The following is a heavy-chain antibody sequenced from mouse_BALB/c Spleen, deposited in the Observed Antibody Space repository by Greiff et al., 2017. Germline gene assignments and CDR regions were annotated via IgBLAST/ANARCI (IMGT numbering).Heavy chain of an antibody. J-gene: IGHJ4*01. CDR3: ARITTVVATDYAMDY. D-gene: IGHD1-1*01. CDR2: ISSGGST. CDR1: GFTFSSYA. V-gene: IGHV5-6-5*01. Sequence: EVQLVESGGGLVKPGGSLKLSCAASGFTFSSYAMSWVRQTPEKRLEWVASISSGGSTYYPDSVKGRFTISRDNARNILYLQMSSLMSEDTAMYYGARITTVVATDYAMDYWGQGTSVTVSS.